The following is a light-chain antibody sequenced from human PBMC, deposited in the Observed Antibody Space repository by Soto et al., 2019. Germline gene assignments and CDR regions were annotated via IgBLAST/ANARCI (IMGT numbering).Light chain of an antibody. J-gene: IGKJ1*01. CDR2: GAS. Sequence: ETVMTQSPATLSVSPGERATLSCRASQSVSSNYLAWYQHKPGQAPRLLIYGASNRATGIPDRFSGSGSGTDFTLTISRLEPEDFAVYYCQQYGSSGTFGQGTKV. V-gene: IGKV3-20*01. CDR3: QQYGSSGT. CDR1: QSVSSNY.